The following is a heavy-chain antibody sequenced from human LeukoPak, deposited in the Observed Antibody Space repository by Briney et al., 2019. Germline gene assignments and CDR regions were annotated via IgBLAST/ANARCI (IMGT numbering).Heavy chain of an antibody. V-gene: IGHV4-34*01. CDR1: GGSFSGYY. J-gene: IGHJ3*02. Sequence: SETLSLTCAVYGGSFSGYYWSWIRQPPGKGLEWIGEINHSGGTNYNPSLKSRVTISVDTSKNQFSLKLSSVTAADTAVYYCARGWFGDLKGAFDIWGQGTMVTVSS. CDR3: ARGWFGDLKGAFDI. D-gene: IGHD3-10*01. CDR2: INHSGGT.